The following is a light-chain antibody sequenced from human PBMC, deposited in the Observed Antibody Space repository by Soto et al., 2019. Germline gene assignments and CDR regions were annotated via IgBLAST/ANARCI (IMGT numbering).Light chain of an antibody. Sequence: DIQLTQSPSPLSASVGDRVTITCRSSQSISSYVNWYQQKPGIAPRLLIFAASNLQTGVPSRFSGSGSGTDFTLTISSLQPEYFGAYFCQRTYSTPFTFGPGTKVDIK. CDR3: QRTYSTPFT. CDR1: QSISSY. V-gene: IGKV1-39*01. J-gene: IGKJ3*01. CDR2: AAS.